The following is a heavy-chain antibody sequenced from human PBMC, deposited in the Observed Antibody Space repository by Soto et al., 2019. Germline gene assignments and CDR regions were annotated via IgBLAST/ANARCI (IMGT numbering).Heavy chain of an antibody. Sequence: PRKGLEWIGNIYYSGTTYYNPSLKSRLTMSVDTSKNQFSLRLNSVTAADTAMYFCARDRLMATSGTPRYYYAMDVWGQGTTVTVSS. V-gene: IGHV4-31*02. CDR3: ARDRLMATSGTPRYYYAMDV. J-gene: IGHJ6*02. D-gene: IGHD5-12*01. CDR2: IYYSGTT.